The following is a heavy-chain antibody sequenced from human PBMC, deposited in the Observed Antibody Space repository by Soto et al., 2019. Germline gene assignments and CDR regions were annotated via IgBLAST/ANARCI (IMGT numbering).Heavy chain of an antibody. Sequence: GGSLRLSCAASGFTFSSYAMSWVRQAPGKGLEWVSAISGSGGSTYYADSVKGRFTISRDNSKNTLYLQMNSLRAEDTAVYYCAKGGYSSSWYQQHYYYYGMDVWGQGPTVTSP. D-gene: IGHD6-13*01. V-gene: IGHV3-23*01. J-gene: IGHJ6*02. CDR3: AKGGYSSSWYQQHYYYYGMDV. CDR1: GFTFSSYA. CDR2: ISGSGGST.